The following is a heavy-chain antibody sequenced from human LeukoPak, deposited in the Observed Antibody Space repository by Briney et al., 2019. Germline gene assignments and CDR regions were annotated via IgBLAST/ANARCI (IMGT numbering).Heavy chain of an antibody. V-gene: IGHV1-8*01. J-gene: IGHJ4*02. Sequence: ASVTVSCKGSGYTFTSYDINWVRQATGQGLEWMGWMNPNSGNTGYAQKFQGRVTMTRNTSISTAYMELSSLRSEDTAVYYCARCDFIGGSCYLIRWGQGTLVTVSS. CDR1: GYTFTSYD. CDR3: ARCDFIGGSCYLIR. D-gene: IGHD2-15*01. CDR2: MNPNSGNT.